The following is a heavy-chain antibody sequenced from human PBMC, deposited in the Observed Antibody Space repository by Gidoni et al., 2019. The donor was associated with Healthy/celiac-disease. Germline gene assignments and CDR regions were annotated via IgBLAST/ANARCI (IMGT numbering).Heavy chain of an antibody. V-gene: IGHV3-11*05. Sequence: QVQLVESGGGLVKPGGSLRLSCAASGFTFSDYYMSWIGQAPGKGLEWVSYISSSSSYTNYADSVKGRFTISRDNAKNSLYLQMNSLRAEDTAVYYCARPYLKDYDSSGYIDAFDIWGQGTMVTVSS. D-gene: IGHD3-22*01. CDR1: GFTFSDYY. J-gene: IGHJ3*02. CDR2: ISSSSSYT. CDR3: ARPYLKDYDSSGYIDAFDI.